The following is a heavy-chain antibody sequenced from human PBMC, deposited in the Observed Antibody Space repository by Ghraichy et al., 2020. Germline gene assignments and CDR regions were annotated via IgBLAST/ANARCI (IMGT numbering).Heavy chain of an antibody. V-gene: IGHV3-33*01. Sequence: GGSLRLSCAASGFTFSSYGMHWVRQAPGKGLEWVAVIWYDGTNEYYADSVKGRFTISRDNSKNTLYLQMNSLRAEDTAVYYCAREPGYGGPNGGGFDYWGQGTLVTVSS. D-gene: IGHD1-26*01. CDR3: AREPGYGGPNGGGFDY. CDR1: GFTFSSYG. CDR2: IWYDGTNE. J-gene: IGHJ4*02.